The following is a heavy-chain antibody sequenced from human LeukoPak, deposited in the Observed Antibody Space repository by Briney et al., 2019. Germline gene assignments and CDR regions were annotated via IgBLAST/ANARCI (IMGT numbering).Heavy chain of an antibody. V-gene: IGHV4-59*08. CDR1: GDSISSYY. CDR3: ARLPLRSHFDY. CDR2: IYYSGST. Sequence: SETLSLTCTVSGDSISSYYWGWIRQPPGKGLEWIGYIYYSGSTNYNPSLKSRVTISIDTSKNQFSLKLISVTAADTAVYYCARLPLRSHFDYWGQGTLVTVSS. J-gene: IGHJ4*02.